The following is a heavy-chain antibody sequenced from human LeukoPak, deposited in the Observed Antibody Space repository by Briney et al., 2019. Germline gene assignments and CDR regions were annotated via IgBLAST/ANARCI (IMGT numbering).Heavy chain of an antibody. CDR3: ATLVGATTFSDY. CDR2: INPNSGGT. CDR1: GYTFTGYY. J-gene: IGHJ4*02. D-gene: IGHD1-26*01. Sequence: ASVKVSCKASGYTFTGYYMHWVRQAPGQGLEWMGWINPNSGGTNYAQKFQGRVTMTRDTSISTAYMELSRLRSDGTAVYYCATLVGATTFSDYWGQGTLVTVSS. V-gene: IGHV1-2*02.